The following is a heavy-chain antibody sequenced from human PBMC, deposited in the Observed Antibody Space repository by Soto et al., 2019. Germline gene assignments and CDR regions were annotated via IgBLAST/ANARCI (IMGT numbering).Heavy chain of an antibody. Sequence: GGSLRLSCVASGFTFYSYAMSWVRQAPGMGLEWVAVIESGGSTHYADSVKGRFTISRDNSKNTLYLQMNSLRPEDTAVYYCSKSAVQVWFEYFDYWGQGSQVTVSS. CDR2: IESGGST. CDR3: SKSAVQVWFEYFDY. J-gene: IGHJ4*02. CDR1: GFTFYSYA. V-gene: IGHV3-23*01. D-gene: IGHD3-10*01.